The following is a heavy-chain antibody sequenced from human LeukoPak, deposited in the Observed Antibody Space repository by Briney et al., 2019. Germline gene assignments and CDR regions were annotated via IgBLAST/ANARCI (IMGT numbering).Heavy chain of an antibody. CDR2: IRSKAYGETA. V-gene: IGHV3-49*03. Sequence: GGSLRLSCTASGFTFGDYAMSWIRQAPGKGLEWVGFIRSKAYGETADYAASVKGRFTISRDDSKAIAYLQMSSLKASDTAMYYCARTYDFWSGYPYYFDYWGQGTLVTVSS. D-gene: IGHD3-3*01. CDR3: ARTYDFWSGYPYYFDY. J-gene: IGHJ4*02. CDR1: GFTFGDYA.